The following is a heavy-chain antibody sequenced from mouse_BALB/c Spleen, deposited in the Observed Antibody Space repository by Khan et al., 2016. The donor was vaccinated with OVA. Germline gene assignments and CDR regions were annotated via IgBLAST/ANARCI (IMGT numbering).Heavy chain of an antibody. V-gene: IGHV9-3-1*01. J-gene: IGHJ4*01. CDR3: ARVGYSGTMDY. D-gene: IGHD2-3*01. Sequence: QIQLVQSGPELKNPGETVRISCKASGYPFTKNGMNWVKQTPGKGLKWMGWINTYTGEPAYADDFKGRFAFSLETSASTAYLQISNLKNEDTATYFCARVGYSGTMDYWGQGNSVTVSS. CDR1: GYPFTKNG. CDR2: INTYTGEP.